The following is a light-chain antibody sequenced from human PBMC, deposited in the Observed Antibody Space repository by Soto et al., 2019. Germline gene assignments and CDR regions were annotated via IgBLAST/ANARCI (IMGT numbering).Light chain of an antibody. CDR3: QKSYSTPRK. Sequence: VMTQSPATLSLSPGEVSSICCRSSQSLLSSSDNVNYFGWYQHKPGQSPKLLIYSASTRKSGVPDRFSGSGSGTDFTLTISSLQPEDFTTYFCQKSYSTPRKFGQGNKV. CDR1: QSLLSSSDNVNY. CDR2: SAS. V-gene: IGKV4-1*01. J-gene: IGKJ1*01.